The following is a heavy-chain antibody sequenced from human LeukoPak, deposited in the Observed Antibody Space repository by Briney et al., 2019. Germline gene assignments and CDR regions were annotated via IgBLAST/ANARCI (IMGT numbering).Heavy chain of an antibody. CDR2: IKQDGSEK. V-gene: IGHV3-7*01. CDR1: GFTFGSYW. D-gene: IGHD1-26*01. Sequence: GGSLRLSCAASGFTFGSYWMSWVRQAPGKGLEWVANIKQDGSEKYYVDSVKGRFTISRDNAKNSLYLQMNSLRAEDTAVYYCARAVVGAIHDAFDIWGQGTMVTVSS. CDR3: ARAVVGAIHDAFDI. J-gene: IGHJ3*02.